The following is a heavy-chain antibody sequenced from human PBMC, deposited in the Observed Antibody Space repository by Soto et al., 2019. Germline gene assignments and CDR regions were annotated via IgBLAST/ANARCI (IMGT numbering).Heavy chain of an antibody. D-gene: IGHD2-2*02. CDR2: ISAYNGNK. Sequence: ASVRVSCKASGYNFTSYGISWVRHAPEYGLEWMGWISAYNGNKNYAQKLKGRVTMTTDTSTSTAHLELRSLRSDDTAGDCCARSGCSSTSCNTKGTYYYYYYGMDVWGQGTTVTVSS. J-gene: IGHJ6*02. CDR1: GYNFTSYG. V-gene: IGHV1-18*01. CDR3: ARSGCSSTSCNTKGTYYYYYYGMDV.